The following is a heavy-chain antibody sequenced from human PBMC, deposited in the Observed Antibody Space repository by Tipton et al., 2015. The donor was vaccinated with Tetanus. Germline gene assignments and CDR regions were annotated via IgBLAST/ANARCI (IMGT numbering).Heavy chain of an antibody. CDR2: ISNGNT. J-gene: IGHJ4*02. V-gene: IGHV4-4*07. CDR3: AGRKGFYRPFDY. CDR1: RGPISSYY. D-gene: IGHD1-14*01. Sequence: GLVKPSETLSLTCTVSRGPISSYYWSWIRLPAGKGLEWIGHISNGNTDYAPSLKSRLTLSVDTSQNQISLNLRSVTAADAAVYYCAGRKGFYRPFDYWGQGHLVTVSS.